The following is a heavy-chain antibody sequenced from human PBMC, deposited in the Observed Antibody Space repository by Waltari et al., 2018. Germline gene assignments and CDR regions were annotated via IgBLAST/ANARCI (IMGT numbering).Heavy chain of an antibody. CDR1: GGSISSYY. Sequence: QVQLQESGPGLVKPSETLSLTCTVPGGSISSYYWSWIRQPPGKGLEWIGYIYYSGSTNYNPSLKSRVTISVDTSKNQFSLKLSSVTAADTAVYYCASYRLWFGELSHYWGQGTLVTVSS. V-gene: IGHV4-59*01. D-gene: IGHD3-10*01. CDR2: IYYSGST. CDR3: ASYRLWFGELSHY. J-gene: IGHJ4*02.